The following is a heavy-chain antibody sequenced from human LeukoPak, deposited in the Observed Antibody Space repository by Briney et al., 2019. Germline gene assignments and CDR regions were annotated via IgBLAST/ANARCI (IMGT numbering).Heavy chain of an antibody. CDR3: ARATYYYDSSGPNSDFDY. CDR2: ISSYNGNT. D-gene: IGHD3-22*01. Sequence: ASVKVSCKASGYTFTSYAMNWVRPAAGQGLEWMGWISSYNGNTNYAQKLQGRVTMTTDTSTSTAYMELRSLRSDDTAVYYCARATYYYDSSGPNSDFDYWGQGTLVTVSS. CDR1: GYTFTSYA. V-gene: IGHV1-18*01. J-gene: IGHJ4*02.